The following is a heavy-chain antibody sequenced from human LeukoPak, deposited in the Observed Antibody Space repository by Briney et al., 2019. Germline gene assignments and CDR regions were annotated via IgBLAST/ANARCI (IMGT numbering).Heavy chain of an antibody. CDR1: GFTFSSYE. Sequence: GGSLRLSCAASGFTFSSYEMNWVRQAPGKGLEWVSYISSSGSTIYYADSVKGRFTISRDNAKNSLYLQMNSLRAEDTAVYYCARVLGGSSWLYYYYMDVWGKGTTVTISS. CDR3: ARVLGGSSWLYYYYMDV. D-gene: IGHD6-13*01. J-gene: IGHJ6*03. V-gene: IGHV3-48*03. CDR2: ISSSGSTI.